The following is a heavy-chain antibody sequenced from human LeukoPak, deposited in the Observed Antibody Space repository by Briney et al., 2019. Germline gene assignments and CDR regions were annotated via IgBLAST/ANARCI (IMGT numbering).Heavy chain of an antibody. J-gene: IGHJ5*02. D-gene: IGHD3-3*01. V-gene: IGHV1-24*01. CDR3: ALLTIFGVDNRWFDP. Sequence: GASVKVSCTVSGYTLTELSMHWVRPAPGKGLGGMGGFDPEDGETIYAQKFQGRVTMTEDTSTDTAYMELSSLRSEDTAVYYCALLTIFGVDNRWFDPWGQGTLVTVSS. CDR1: GYTLTELS. CDR2: FDPEDGET.